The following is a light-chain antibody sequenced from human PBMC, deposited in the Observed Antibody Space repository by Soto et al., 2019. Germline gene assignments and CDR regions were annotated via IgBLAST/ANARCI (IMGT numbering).Light chain of an antibody. CDR1: QSVSSN. V-gene: IGKV3-11*01. J-gene: IGKJ5*01. Sequence: ELVMTQSPATLSLSPGERATLSCRASQSVSSNLAWYQQKTGQAPRILIYGESTRATGIPDRLSGSGSGTDLNLTISRLEPEDFAVYYCQKRSNWPITCGQGTRLEIK. CDR3: QKRSNWPIT. CDR2: GES.